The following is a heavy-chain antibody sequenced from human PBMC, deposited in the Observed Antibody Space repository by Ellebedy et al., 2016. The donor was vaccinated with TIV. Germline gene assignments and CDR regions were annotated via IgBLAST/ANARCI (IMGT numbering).Heavy chain of an antibody. Sequence: AASVKVSCKASGYSFTSYGISWVRQAPGQGLEWMGWISAYNGNTNYIEKLQGRVTMTTDTSTSTVYMELRSLKSDDTAVYYWARDTSIGYSSTWWDKADYYYMDVWGKGTTVTVSS. CDR2: ISAYNGNT. J-gene: IGHJ6*03. V-gene: IGHV1-18*01. D-gene: IGHD6-6*01. CDR3: ARDTSIGYSSTWWDKADYYYMDV. CDR1: GYSFTSYG.